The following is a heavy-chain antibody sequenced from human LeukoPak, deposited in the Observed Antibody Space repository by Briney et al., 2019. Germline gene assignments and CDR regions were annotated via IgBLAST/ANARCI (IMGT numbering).Heavy chain of an antibody. CDR3: ARGDCSSTSCYGYYYYGMDV. CDR2: IIPIFGTA. Sequence: SVKVSCKASGGTFSSYAISWVRQAPGQGLEWMGGIIPIFGTANYAQKFQGRVTITADESTSTAYMELSSLRSEDTAVYYCARGDCSSTSCYGYYYYGMDVWGQGTTVTVSS. V-gene: IGHV1-69*13. D-gene: IGHD2-2*01. J-gene: IGHJ6*02. CDR1: GGTFSSYA.